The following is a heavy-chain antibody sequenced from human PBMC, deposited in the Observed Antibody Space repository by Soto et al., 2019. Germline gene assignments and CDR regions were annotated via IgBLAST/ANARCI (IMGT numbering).Heavy chain of an antibody. V-gene: IGHV3-30*18. Sequence: GGPLRLSCAASGFTFSSYGMHWVRQAPGKGLEWVAVISYDGSNKYYADSVKGRFTISRDNSKNTLYLQMNSLRAEDTAVYYCAKGPRKPDIVVVVAALNFDYWGQGTLVTVSS. CDR1: GFTFSSYG. D-gene: IGHD2-15*01. CDR2: ISYDGSNK. CDR3: AKGPRKPDIVVVVAALNFDY. J-gene: IGHJ4*02.